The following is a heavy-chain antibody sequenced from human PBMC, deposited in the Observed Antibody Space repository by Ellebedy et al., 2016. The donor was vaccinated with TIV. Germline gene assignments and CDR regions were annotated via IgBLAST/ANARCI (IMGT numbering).Heavy chain of an antibody. CDR1: GFTFSNFV. J-gene: IGHJ4*02. D-gene: IGHD5-24*01. V-gene: IGHV3-23*01. CDR2: ITGGGRA. CDR3: VRDQMGSSYPFDY. Sequence: GESLKISCVASGFTFSNFVMTWVRQAPGKGLEWVSSITGGGRADYADSVEGRFTISRDSAKNMLYLQMNSLRAEDTAVFYCVRDQMGSSYPFDYWGQGTLVTVSP.